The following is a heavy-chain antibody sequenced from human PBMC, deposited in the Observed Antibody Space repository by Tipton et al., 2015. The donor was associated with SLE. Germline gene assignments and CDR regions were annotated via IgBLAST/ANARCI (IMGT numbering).Heavy chain of an antibody. CDR3: ARRGRSGSYPHLDY. CDR2: IYYSGST. CDR1: GGSISSSSYY. Sequence: TLSLTCTVSGGSISSSSYYWGWIRQPPGKGLEWIGSIYYSGSTYYNPSLKSRVTISVDTSKNQFSLKLSSVTAAETAVYYCARRGRSGSYPHLDYWGPGTLVTVSS. J-gene: IGHJ4*02. D-gene: IGHD1-26*01. V-gene: IGHV4-39*07.